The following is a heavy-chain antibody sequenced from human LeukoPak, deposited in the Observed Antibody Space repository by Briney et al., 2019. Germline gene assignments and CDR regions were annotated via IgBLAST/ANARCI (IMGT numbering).Heavy chain of an antibody. D-gene: IGHD3-9*01. CDR1: GFTFSNYI. CDR3: AKVSESNYDILTGYYTPYYFDY. CDR2: ILENGSNQ. V-gene: IGHV3-30*04. Sequence: GGSLRLSCAASGFTFSNYIMHWVRQAPGKGLDWVAVILENGSNQYYADSVKGRFTISRDNSKNILYLQMNSLRADDTAVYYCAKVSESNYDILTGYYTPYYFDYWGQGTLVTVSS. J-gene: IGHJ4*02.